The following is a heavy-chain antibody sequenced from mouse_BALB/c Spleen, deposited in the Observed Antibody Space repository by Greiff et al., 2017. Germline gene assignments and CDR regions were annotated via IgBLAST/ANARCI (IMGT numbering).Heavy chain of an antibody. CDR3: ARSGGNHVYAMDY. V-gene: IGHV5-17*02. D-gene: IGHD2-1*01. Sequence: VESGGGLVQPGGSRKLSCAASGFTFSSFGMHWVRQAPEKGLEWVAYISSGSSTIYYADTVKGRFTISRDNPKNTLFLQMTSLRSEDTAMYYRARSGGNHVYAMDYWGQGTSVTVSS. CDR1: GFTFSSFG. J-gene: IGHJ4*01. CDR2: ISSGSSTI.